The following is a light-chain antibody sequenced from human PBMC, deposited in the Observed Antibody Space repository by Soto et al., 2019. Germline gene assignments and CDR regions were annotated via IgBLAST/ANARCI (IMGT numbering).Light chain of an antibody. V-gene: IGKV1-5*01. CDR2: DAS. CDR3: QQYNSYWT. CDR1: QSISSR. Sequence: DIQMTQSPSTLSASVGDRVTITCRASQSISSRLAWYQQKPGKATKVLISDASSLESGVPSRFSGSGSGTEFTLTISSLQPYDFATYYCQQYNSYWTFGQGTKVDIK. J-gene: IGKJ1*01.